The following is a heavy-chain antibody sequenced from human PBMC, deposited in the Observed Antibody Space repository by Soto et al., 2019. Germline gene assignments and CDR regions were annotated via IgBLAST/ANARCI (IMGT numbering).Heavy chain of an antibody. D-gene: IGHD4-17*01. V-gene: IGHV3-21*01. J-gene: IGHJ3*02. Sequence: EVQLVESGGGLVKPGGSLRLSCAASGFTFSSYSMNWVRQAPGKGLEWVSSITSSSSYINYADSVKGRFTISRDNAKNSLYLQTTRLRAEDTAVYYCARATVTTGRIGDFDMWGQGTMVTVSS. CDR1: GFTFSSYS. CDR2: ITSSSSYI. CDR3: ARATVTTGRIGDFDM.